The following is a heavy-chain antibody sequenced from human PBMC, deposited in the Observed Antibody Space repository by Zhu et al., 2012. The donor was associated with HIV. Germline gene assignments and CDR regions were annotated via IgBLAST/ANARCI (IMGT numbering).Heavy chain of an antibody. Sequence: QVQLQQWGAGLLKPSETLSLTCAVYGGSFSGYYWGWIRQPPGKGLEWIGEINRSGDTNYNPSLKSRVTISVDTSKNQFSLKLNSVTAADTAVYYCARGYGSGSYYHYWDQGTLVTVSS. CDR2: INRSGDT. V-gene: IGHV4-34*01. D-gene: IGHD3-10*01. CDR1: GGSFSGYY. J-gene: IGHJ4*02. CDR3: ARGYGSGSYYHY.